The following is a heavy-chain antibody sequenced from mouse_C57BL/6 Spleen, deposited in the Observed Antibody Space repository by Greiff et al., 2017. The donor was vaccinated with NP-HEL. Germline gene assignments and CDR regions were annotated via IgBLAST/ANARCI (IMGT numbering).Heavy chain of an antibody. CDR2: IDPSDSET. D-gene: IGHD1-1*01. CDR1: GYTFTSYW. V-gene: IGHV1-52*01. J-gene: IGHJ1*03. CDR3: AREGYYGSSYSRYFDV. Sequence: VQLQQSGAELVRPGSSVKLSCKASGYTFTSYWMHWVKQRPIQGLEWIGNIDPSDSETHYNQKFKDKATLTVDKSSSTAYMQLSSLTSEDSAVYCCAREGYYGSSYSRYFDVWGTGTTVTVSS.